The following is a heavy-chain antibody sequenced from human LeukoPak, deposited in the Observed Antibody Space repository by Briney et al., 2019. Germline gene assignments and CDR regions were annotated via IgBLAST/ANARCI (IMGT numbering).Heavy chain of an antibody. CDR2: INPSGGST. J-gene: IGHJ4*02. V-gene: IGHV1-46*01. CDR3: AIELGYSSSWYGTFDY. CDR1: GYTFTSYY. Sequence: ASVKVSCKASGYTFTSYYMHWVRQAPGQGLEWMGIINPSGGSTSYAQKFQGRVTVTRDTSTSTVYMELSSLRSEDTVVYYCAIELGYSSSWYGTFDYWGQGTLVTVSS. D-gene: IGHD6-13*01.